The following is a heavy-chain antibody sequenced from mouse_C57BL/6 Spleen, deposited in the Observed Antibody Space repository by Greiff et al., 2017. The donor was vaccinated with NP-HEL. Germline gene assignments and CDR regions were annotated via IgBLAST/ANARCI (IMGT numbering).Heavy chain of an antibody. D-gene: IGHD2-5*01. Sequence: EVQRVESGGGLVKPGGSLKLSCAASGFTFSDYGMHWVRQAPEKGLEWVAYISSGSSTIYYADTVKGRFTISRDNAKNTLFLQMTSLRSEDTAMYYCARIYYSNYEGGAMDYWGQGTSVTVSS. V-gene: IGHV5-17*01. J-gene: IGHJ4*01. CDR1: GFTFSDYG. CDR3: ARIYYSNYEGGAMDY. CDR2: ISSGSSTI.